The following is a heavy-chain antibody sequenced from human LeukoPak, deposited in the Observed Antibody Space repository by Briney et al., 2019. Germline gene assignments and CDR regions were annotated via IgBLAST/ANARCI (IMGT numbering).Heavy chain of an antibody. CDR2: ISSSSYI. CDR1: GFTFSSYS. J-gene: IGHJ4*02. V-gene: IGHV3-21*01. Sequence: GGSLRLSCAASGFTFSSYSMNWVRQAPGKGLEWVSSISSSSYIYYADSVKGRFTISRDNAKNSLYLQMNSLRAEDTAVYYCARVATFGVVIGFDYWGQGTLVTVSS. D-gene: IGHD3-3*01. CDR3: ARVATFGVVIGFDY.